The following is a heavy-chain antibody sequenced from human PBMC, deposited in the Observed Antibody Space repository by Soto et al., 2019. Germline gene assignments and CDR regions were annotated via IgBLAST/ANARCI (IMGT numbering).Heavy chain of an antibody. CDR2: IYYSGST. D-gene: IGHD6-13*01. V-gene: IGHV4-59*01. J-gene: IGHJ5*02. CDR1: GGSISSYY. Sequence: SETLSLTCTVSGGSISSYYWSWIRQPPGKGLEWIGYIYYSGSTNYNPSLKSRVTISVDTSKNQFSLKLSSVTAADTAVYYCARAVYSSSWLPPPHNWFDPWGQATLVTVSS. CDR3: ARAVYSSSWLPPPHNWFDP.